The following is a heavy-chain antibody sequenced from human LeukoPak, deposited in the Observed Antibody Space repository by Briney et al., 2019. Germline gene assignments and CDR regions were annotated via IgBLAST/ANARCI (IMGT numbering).Heavy chain of an antibody. CDR3: ARAREWWLDFDY. J-gene: IGHJ4*02. D-gene: IGHD2-8*01. CDR1: GYTFTSYY. Sequence: EASVKVSCKASGYTFTSYYMHWVRQAPGQGLEWMGIINPSGGSTSYAQKFQGRVTMTRDTPTSTVYMELSSLRSEDTAVYYCARAREWWLDFDYWGQGTLVTVSS. CDR2: INPSGGST. V-gene: IGHV1-46*01.